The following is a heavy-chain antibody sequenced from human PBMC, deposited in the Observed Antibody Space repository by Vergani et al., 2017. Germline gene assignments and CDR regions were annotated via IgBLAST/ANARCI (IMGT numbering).Heavy chain of an antibody. CDR3: ARSQMATNDFDL. CDR1: GYTFVNHP. CDR2: ISPYNHKT. D-gene: IGHD5-24*01. J-gene: IGHJ4*02. Sequence: QAQLGQSDSEVKKPGDSVTLSCKTSGYTFVNHPITWVRQAPGHGLEWMGWISPYNHKTLYSQKVEGRLTMTSDNSSSTVFLELRRLTSDDTAIYYCARSQMATNDFDLWGRGTLVTVSS. V-gene: IGHV1-18*04.